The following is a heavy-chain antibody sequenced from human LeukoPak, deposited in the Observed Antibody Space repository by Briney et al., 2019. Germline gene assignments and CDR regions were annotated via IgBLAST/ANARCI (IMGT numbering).Heavy chain of an antibody. CDR2: VYHSGSI. CDR1: GGSISSYS. Sequence: SETLSLTCTVSGGSISSYSWNWIRQSPGKGLEIGRVYHSGSINYNPSLKSRVTISVDTSKNQFSLNLSSVTAADPAVYYCVSSYGGYVLDYWGQGTLVIVSS. D-gene: IGHD5-12*01. J-gene: IGHJ4*02. V-gene: IGHV4-59*01. CDR3: VSSYGGYVLDY.